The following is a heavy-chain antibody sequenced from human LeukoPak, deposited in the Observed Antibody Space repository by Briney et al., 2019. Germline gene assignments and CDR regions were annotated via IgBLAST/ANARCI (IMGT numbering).Heavy chain of an antibody. CDR1: GGSISSSSYY. J-gene: IGHJ6*02. CDR3: ARESRSYGRNYYGMDV. D-gene: IGHD4-17*01. V-gene: IGHV4-31*03. CDR2: IYYSGST. Sequence: KTSETLSLTCTVSGGSISSSSYYWGWIRQHPGKGLEWIGYIYYSGSTYYNPSLKSRVTISVDTSKNQFSLKLSSVTAADTAVYYCARESRSYGRNYYGMDVWGQGTTVTVSS.